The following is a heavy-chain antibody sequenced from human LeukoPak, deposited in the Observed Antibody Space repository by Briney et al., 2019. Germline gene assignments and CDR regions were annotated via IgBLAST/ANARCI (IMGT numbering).Heavy chain of an antibody. D-gene: IGHD5-18*01. J-gene: IGHJ6*02. CDR3: ARARYSYGSYYYYGMDG. V-gene: IGHV4-4*07. CDR2: IYTSGST. CDR1: GGSISSDY. Sequence: SETLSLTCTVSGGSISSDYWSWIRQPAGKGLEWIGRIYTSGSTNYNPSLKSRVTMSVDTSKNQFSLKLSSVTAADTAVYYCARARYSYGSYYYYGMDGWGQGTTVTVSS.